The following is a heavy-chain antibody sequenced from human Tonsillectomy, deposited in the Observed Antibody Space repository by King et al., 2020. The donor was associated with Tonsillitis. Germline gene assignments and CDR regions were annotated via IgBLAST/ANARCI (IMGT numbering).Heavy chain of an antibody. CDR1: GFTFSTYG. J-gene: IGHJ4*02. D-gene: IGHD2-15*01. Sequence: VQLVESGGGVVQPGGSLRLSCAASGFTFSTYGMHWIRQAPGKGLEWVAFIRSDGSNKYYADSVKGRFTITRDNSKNTLYLQMNSLRAEDTAVYYCAKASSGGGYNWGQGTLVTVSS. V-gene: IGHV3-30*02. CDR2: IRSDGSNK. CDR3: AKASSGGGYN.